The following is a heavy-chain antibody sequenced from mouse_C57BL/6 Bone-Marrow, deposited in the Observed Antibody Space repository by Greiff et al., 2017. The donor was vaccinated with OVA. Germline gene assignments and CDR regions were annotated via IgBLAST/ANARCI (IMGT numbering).Heavy chain of an antibody. V-gene: IGHV1-43*01. D-gene: IGHD1-1*01. CDR3: ARRNHYYGSSLYYFDY. CDR2: INPSTGGT. J-gene: IGHJ2*01. CDR1: GYSFTGYY. Sequence: EVQLQQSGPELVKPGASVKISCKASGYSFTGYYMHWVKQSSEKSLEWIGEINPSTGGTSYNQKFKGKATLTVDKSSSTAYMQLKSLTSEDSAVYYCARRNHYYGSSLYYFDYWGQGTTLTVSS.